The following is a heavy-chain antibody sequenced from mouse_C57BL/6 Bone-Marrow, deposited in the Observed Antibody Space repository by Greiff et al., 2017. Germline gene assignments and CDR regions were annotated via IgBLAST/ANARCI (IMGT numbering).Heavy chain of an antibody. CDR1: GFTFSDYG. Sequence: EVLLVESGGGLVKPGGSLKLSCAASGFTFSDYGMHWVRQAPEKGLEWVAYISSGSSTIYYADTVKGRFTISRDNAKNTLFLQMTSLRSEATAMYYCAVYYYGSRRYFDVWGTGTTVTVSA. D-gene: IGHD1-1*01. V-gene: IGHV5-17*01. J-gene: IGHJ1*03. CDR2: ISSGSSTI. CDR3: AVYYYGSRRYFDV.